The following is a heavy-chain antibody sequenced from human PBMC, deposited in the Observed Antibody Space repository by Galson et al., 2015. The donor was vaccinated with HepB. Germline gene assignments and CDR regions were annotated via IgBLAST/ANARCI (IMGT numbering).Heavy chain of an antibody. D-gene: IGHD3-22*01. J-gene: IGHJ4*02. CDR1: GFTFDNHI. Sequence: SLRLSCAASGFTFDNHIMNWVRQAPGKGLDWVSFISSSSSNIYYADSVKGRFTISRDNAKKSLYLQMNSLRVEDTAVYYCARQFYFDHSGFSEWGQGTLVTVSS. V-gene: IGHV3-21*01. CDR2: ISSSSSNI. CDR3: ARQFYFDHSGFSE.